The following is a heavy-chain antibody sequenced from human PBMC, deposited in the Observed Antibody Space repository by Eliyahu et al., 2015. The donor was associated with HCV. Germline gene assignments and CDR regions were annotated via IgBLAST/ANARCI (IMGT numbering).Heavy chain of an antibody. CDR2: INHSGST. CDR1: GXSFSGYY. D-gene: IGHD4-17*01. Sequence: QVQLQQWGAGLLKPSETLSLTCAVYGXSFSGYYWSWIRQPPGKGLEWIGEINHSGSTNYNPSLKSRVTISVDTSKNQFSLKLSSVTAADTAVYYCARGVFYGRVFDYWGQGTLVTVSS. J-gene: IGHJ4*02. V-gene: IGHV4-34*01. CDR3: ARGVFYGRVFDY.